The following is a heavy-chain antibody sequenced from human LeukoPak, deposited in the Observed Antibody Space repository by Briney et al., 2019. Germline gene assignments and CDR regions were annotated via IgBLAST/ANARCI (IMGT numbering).Heavy chain of an antibody. CDR3: TRPGWPFDY. CDR1: GFTFSGSA. J-gene: IGHJ4*02. V-gene: IGHV3-73*01. Sequence: GESLKISCAASGFTFSGSAMHWVRQASGKGLEWVGRIRSKANSYATAYAASVKGRFTISRDDSKNTAYLQMNSLKTEDTAVYYCTRPGWPFDYWGQGTLVTVSS. CDR2: IRSKANSYAT. D-gene: IGHD6-19*01.